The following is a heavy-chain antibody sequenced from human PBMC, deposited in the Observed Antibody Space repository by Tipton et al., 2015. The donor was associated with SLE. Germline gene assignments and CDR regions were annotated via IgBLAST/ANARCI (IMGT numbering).Heavy chain of an antibody. Sequence: LRLSCTVSGGSISSHYWSWIRQPSGKGLEWIGYIYYSGSTNYNPSLKSRVTISVDTSKNQFSLKLSSVTAADTAVYYCAREDSRGDYWDQGTLVTVSS. CDR2: IYYSGST. CDR3: AREDSRGDY. V-gene: IGHV4-59*11. CDR1: GGSISSHY. D-gene: IGHD6-13*01. J-gene: IGHJ4*02.